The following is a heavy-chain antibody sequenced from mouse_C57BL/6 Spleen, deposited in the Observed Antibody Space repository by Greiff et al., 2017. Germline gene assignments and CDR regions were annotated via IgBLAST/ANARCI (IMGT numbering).Heavy chain of an antibody. Sequence: VQLQQSGAELVKPGASVKISCKASGYAFSSYWLNWVKQRPGKGLEWIGQIYPGDGDTNYNGKFKGKATLTADKSSSTAYMQLSSLTSEDSAVYFCARRGNWDLGYWYFDVWGTGTTVTVSS. V-gene: IGHV1-80*01. D-gene: IGHD4-1*01. CDR3: ARRGNWDLGYWYFDV. J-gene: IGHJ1*03. CDR2: IYPGDGDT. CDR1: GYAFSSYW.